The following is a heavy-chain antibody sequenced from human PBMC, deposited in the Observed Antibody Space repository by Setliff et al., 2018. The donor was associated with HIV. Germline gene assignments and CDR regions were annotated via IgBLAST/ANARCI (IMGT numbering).Heavy chain of an antibody. CDR3: ARYIRDLTFTFYYYYMDV. CDR2: IKQDGSEK. V-gene: IGHV3-7*03. D-gene: IGHD3-10*01. Sequence: AGGSLRLSCAASGLILSSYWMSWVRQAPGKGLEWVANIKQDGSEKYYVDSVKGRFTISRDNAKNSLYLQLNSLRAEDTAVYYCARYIRDLTFTFYYYYMDVWGEGTAVTVSS. CDR1: GLILSSYW. J-gene: IGHJ6*03.